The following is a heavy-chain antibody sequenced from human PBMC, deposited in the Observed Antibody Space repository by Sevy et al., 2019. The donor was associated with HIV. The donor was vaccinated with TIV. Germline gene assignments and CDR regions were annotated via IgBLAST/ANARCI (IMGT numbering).Heavy chain of an antibody. D-gene: IGHD1-26*01. CDR3: ASGGRCDGWKYEEYYYGTDV. CDR1: GDTFTTYD. Sequence: ASVKVSCKASGDTFTTYDINWVRQATGQGLEWMGWMSPKSGNTGFAQKFQGRLTMTRDTSISTAYMTLSSLRSEDTAVDYCASGGRCDGWKYEEYYYGTDVWGQGTPVTVSS. CDR2: MSPKSGNT. V-gene: IGHV1-8*02. J-gene: IGHJ6*02.